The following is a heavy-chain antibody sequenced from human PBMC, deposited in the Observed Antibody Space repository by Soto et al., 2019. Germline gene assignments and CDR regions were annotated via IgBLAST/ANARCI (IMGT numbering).Heavy chain of an antibody. Sequence: SETLSLTCAVYGGSFSGYYWSWIRQPPGKGLEWIGEINNSGSTNYNPSLKSRVTISVDTSKNQFSLKLSSVTALVTAVYYCARGQSSLLLDCWGQGVLVTVSS. CDR3: ARGQSSLLLDC. D-gene: IGHD2-8*02. V-gene: IGHV4-34*01. CDR1: GGSFSGYY. CDR2: INNSGST. J-gene: IGHJ4*02.